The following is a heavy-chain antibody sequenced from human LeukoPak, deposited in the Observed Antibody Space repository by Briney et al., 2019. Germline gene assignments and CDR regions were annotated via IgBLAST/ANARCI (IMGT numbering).Heavy chain of an antibody. J-gene: IGHJ3*02. CDR2: FDPEDGET. V-gene: IGHV1-24*01. CDR1: GYTLTELS. Sequence: ASVTVSCTVSGYTLTELSMHWVRQAPGKGLEWMGGFDPEDGETIYAQKFQGRVTMTEDTSTDTAYMELSSLRSEDTAVYYCARSDQWELQDDAFDIWGQGTMVTVSS. CDR3: ARSDQWELQDDAFDI. D-gene: IGHD1-26*01.